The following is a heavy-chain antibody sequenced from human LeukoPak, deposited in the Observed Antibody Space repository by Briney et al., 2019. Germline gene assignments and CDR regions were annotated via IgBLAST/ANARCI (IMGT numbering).Heavy chain of an antibody. CDR2: IYTSGST. CDR3: ALLYDYVWGSYLDY. D-gene: IGHD3-16*02. CDR1: GGSISSYY. Sequence: SETLSLTCTVSGGSISSYYWSGIRKPAGKGLDWIGRIYTSGSTNYNPSLKSRVTMSVDTSKNQFSLKLSSVTAADTAVYYCALLYDYVWGSYLDYWGQGTLVTVSS. J-gene: IGHJ4*02. V-gene: IGHV4-4*07.